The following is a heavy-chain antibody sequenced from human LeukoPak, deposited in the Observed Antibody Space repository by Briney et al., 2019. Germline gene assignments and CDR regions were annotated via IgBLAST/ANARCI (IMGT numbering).Heavy chain of an antibody. V-gene: IGHV3-30*18. CDR2: ISYDGSNI. D-gene: IGHD6-13*01. CDR1: GFTFRSYG. J-gene: IGHJ4*02. CDR3: AKDSGGAAAGIYYFDY. Sequence: PGGSLRLSCAASGFTFRSYGMHWVRQAPGKGLEWVAVISYDGSNIYYADSVRGRFTISRDNSKNTLYLQMNSLRAEDMALYYCAKDSGGAAAGIYYFDYWGQGTLVTVSS.